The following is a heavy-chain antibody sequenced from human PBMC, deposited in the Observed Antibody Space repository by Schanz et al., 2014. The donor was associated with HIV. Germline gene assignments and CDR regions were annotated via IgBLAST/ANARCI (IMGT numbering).Heavy chain of an antibody. CDR2: ISGYIGNT. CDR3: ARSNYDILRARAYYYYYGLDV. D-gene: IGHD3-9*01. J-gene: IGHJ6*02. CDR1: GGTFSRHA. Sequence: QVQLVQSGAEVKKPGSSVTVSCKASGGTFSRHAINWVRQAPGQGLEWMGGISGYIGNTNYAQNLQGRVTMTTDTLTSTVYMELRSLRSDDTAVYYCARSNYDILRARAYYYYYGLDVWGQGTTVIVSS. V-gene: IGHV1-18*01.